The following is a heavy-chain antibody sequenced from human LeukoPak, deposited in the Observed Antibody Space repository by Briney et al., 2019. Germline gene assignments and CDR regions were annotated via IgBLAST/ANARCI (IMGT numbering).Heavy chain of an antibody. V-gene: IGHV4-61*02. CDR2: IYTSGST. CDR3: ARASYSYDINGWVPFDY. D-gene: IGHD3-22*01. CDR1: GNSISSGDNY. Sequence: SETLSLTCTVSGNSISSGDNYWSWIRQPAGKGLERIGRIYTSGSTNYNPSLKSRVTISGDTSKNQFSLRLSSVTAADTAVYYCARASYSYDINGWVPFDYWGQGTLVTVSS. J-gene: IGHJ4*02.